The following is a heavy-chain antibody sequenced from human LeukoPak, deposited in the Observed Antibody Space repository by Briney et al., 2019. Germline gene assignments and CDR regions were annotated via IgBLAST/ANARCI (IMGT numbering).Heavy chain of an antibody. V-gene: IGHV4-39*01. CDR1: GGSISSSSYY. CDR3: ARRRYSSSSGVDY. J-gene: IGHJ4*02. CDR2: IYYSGST. Sequence: SETLSLTCTVSGGSISSSSYYWGWIRQPPGKGLEWIGSIYYSGSTYYNPSLKSRVTISVDTSKNQFSLKLSSVTAADTAVYYCARRRYSSSSGVDYWGQGTLVTVSS. D-gene: IGHD6-6*01.